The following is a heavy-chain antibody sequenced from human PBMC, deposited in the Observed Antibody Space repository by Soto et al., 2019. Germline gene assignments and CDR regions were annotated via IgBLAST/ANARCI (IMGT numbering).Heavy chain of an antibody. V-gene: IGHV3-15*01. Sequence: EVQLVESGGGLVKPGGSLRLSCAASGFTFSNAWMSWVRQAPGKGLEWVGRIKSKTDGGTTDYAAPVKGRFTISRDDSKNTLYLQMNSLKTEDTAVYYCTTESLSYYAFDICGQWTMVTVSS. CDR3: TTESLSYYAFDI. CDR2: IKSKTDGGTT. D-gene: IGHD2-21*01. CDR1: GFTFSNAW. J-gene: IGHJ3*02.